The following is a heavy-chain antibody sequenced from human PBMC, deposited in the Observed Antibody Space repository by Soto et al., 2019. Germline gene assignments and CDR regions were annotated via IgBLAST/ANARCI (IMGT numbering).Heavy chain of an antibody. CDR3: ARIRGDTYYYYYMEV. CDR1: AFSLSPSGIS. V-gene: IGHV2-70*11. J-gene: IGHJ6*03. Sequence: SGSTLVNPTQTPTLTSTCSAFSLSPSGISVSWIRQPPGKALEWLARIDWDDDKYYSTSLKTRLTISNDTSKNQVVLTMTNMDPVDTATYYCARIRGDTYYYYYMEVWGKGTTVTVSS. D-gene: IGHD5-18*01. CDR2: IDWDDDK.